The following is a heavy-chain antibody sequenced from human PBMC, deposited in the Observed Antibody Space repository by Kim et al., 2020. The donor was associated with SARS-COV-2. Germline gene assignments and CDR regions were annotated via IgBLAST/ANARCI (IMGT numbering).Heavy chain of an antibody. CDR2: INPNSGGT. J-gene: IGHJ6*02. Sequence: ASVKVSCKASGYTFTGYYMHWVRQAPGQGLEWMGRINPNSGGTNYAQKFQGRVTMTRDTSISTAYMELSRLRSDDTAVYYCAREGGYSSSWRTANFWYYYGMDVWGQGTTVTVSS. D-gene: IGHD6-13*01. CDR1: GYTFTGYY. V-gene: IGHV1-2*06. CDR3: AREGGYSSSWRTANFWYYYGMDV.